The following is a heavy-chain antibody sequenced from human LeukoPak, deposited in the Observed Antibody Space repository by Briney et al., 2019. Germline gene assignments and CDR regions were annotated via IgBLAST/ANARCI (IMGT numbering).Heavy chain of an antibody. CDR1: GFSLSDST. J-gene: IGHJ5*02. V-gene: IGHV3-73*01. CDR2: VRNRAHRHAT. D-gene: IGHD1-1*01. Sequence: GGSLRLSCAASGFSLSDSTMHWVRQASGKGLEGVGRVRNRAHRHATGYSVSVNGRFTISRDNSKNMVYLQMDSLRTEDTARYYCNGPGSEDDLWGPGTLVTASP. CDR3: NGPGSEDDL.